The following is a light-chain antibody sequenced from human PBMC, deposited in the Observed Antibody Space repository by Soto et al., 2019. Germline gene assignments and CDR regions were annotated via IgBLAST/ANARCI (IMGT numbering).Light chain of an antibody. V-gene: IGKV3-20*01. CDR2: GAS. J-gene: IGKJ1*01. Sequence: SPATLSLDTRERATLSCRASQSVSNNYLAWYQQKPGQAPRLLIYGASNRATGIPDRFSGSGSGTGFTLTIIRLEPEEFAVYYCQQYGSSGTVGQGTKVDIK. CDR3: QQYGSSGT. CDR1: QSVSNNY.